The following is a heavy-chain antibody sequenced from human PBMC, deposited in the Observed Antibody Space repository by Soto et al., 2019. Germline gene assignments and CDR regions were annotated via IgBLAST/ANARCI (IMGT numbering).Heavy chain of an antibody. D-gene: IGHD2-2*01. CDR2: ISWNSGSI. Sequence: PGGSLILSCAPSGFTFDDYAMHWVRQAPGKGLEWVTGISWNSGSIGYADSVKGRFTISRDNAKNSLYLQMNSLRAEDTALYYCAKDIGCSSTSCLDYYYYYYMDVWGKGTTVTVSS. CDR3: AKDIGCSSTSCLDYYYYYYMDV. V-gene: IGHV3-9*01. CDR1: GFTFDDYA. J-gene: IGHJ6*03.